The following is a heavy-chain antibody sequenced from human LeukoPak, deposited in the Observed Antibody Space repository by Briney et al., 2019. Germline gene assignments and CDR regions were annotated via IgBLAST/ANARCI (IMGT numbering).Heavy chain of an antibody. V-gene: IGHV4-59*01. CDR2: IYYSGST. CDR1: GGSISSYY. Sequence: SETLSLTCTVSGGSISSYYWSWIRQPPGKGLEWIGYIYYSGSTNYNPSLKSRVTISVDTSKNQFSLKLSSVTAADTAVYYCARAATSYYLYYFDYWGQGTLVTVSS. J-gene: IGHJ4*02. D-gene: IGHD3-9*01. CDR3: ARAATSYYLYYFDY.